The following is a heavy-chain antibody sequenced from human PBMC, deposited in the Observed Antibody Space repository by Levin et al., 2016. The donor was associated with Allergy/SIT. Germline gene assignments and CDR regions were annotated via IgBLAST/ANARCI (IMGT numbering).Heavy chain of an antibody. CDR3: ARDLYGYGDLRRIGFFDL. CDR1: GYTFINYY. J-gene: IGHJ2*01. D-gene: IGHD4-17*01. CDR2: INPKDGST. V-gene: IGHV1-46*01. Sequence: ASVKVSCKASGYTFINYYMHWVRQAPGQGLEWMGIINPKDGSTTYAQKFQDRVTMTTSASTLYMELRSLTSDDTAVYFCARDLYGYGDLRRIGFFDLWGRGTLVTVSS.